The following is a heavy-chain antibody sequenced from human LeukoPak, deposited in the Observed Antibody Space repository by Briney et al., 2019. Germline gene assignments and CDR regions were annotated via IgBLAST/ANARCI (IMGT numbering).Heavy chain of an antibody. J-gene: IGHJ6*03. V-gene: IGHV3-7*01. D-gene: IGHD3-22*01. CDR2: IKQDGSEK. CDR3: ARDNYDSSGYVGYYYMDV. CDR1: GFTFSSYW. Sequence: GGPLRLSCAASGFTFSSYWMSWVRQAPGKGLEWVANIKQDGSEKYYVDSVKGRFTISRDNAKNSLYLQMNSLRAEDTAVYYCARDNYDSSGYVGYYYMDVWGKGTTVTVSS.